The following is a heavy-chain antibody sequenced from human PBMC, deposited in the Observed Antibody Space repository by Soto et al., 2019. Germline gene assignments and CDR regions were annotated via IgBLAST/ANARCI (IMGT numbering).Heavy chain of an antibody. V-gene: IGHV4-59*03. CDR3: ARYSPPKKAYDSNPGWFDP. D-gene: IGHD3-22*01. CDR2: VSHTGST. J-gene: IGHJ5*02. Sequence: PSETLSLTCSVSGGSMNYYYWTWIRQSPGKGLKWIGSVSHTGSTTYSPSLKSRVVISLDTSRNQFSLTLSSVTAADTAVYFCARYSPPKKAYDSNPGWFDPWGQGTLVTVSS. CDR1: GGSMNYYY.